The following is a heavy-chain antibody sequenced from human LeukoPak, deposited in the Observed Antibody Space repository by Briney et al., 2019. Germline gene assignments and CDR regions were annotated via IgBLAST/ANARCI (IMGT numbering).Heavy chain of an antibody. Sequence: PGGSLRLSCAASGFTFTTYWMHWVRKAPGQGLVWVSRINSDGSSTSYADSVKGRFSISRDNARNTLYLQMNSLRAEDTAVYFCARLRCDVGDCYSAGQNFWGQGTLVTVSS. D-gene: IGHD2-21*02. J-gene: IGHJ4*02. CDR1: GFTFTTYW. CDR3: ARLRCDVGDCYSAGQNF. V-gene: IGHV3-74*01. CDR2: INSDGSST.